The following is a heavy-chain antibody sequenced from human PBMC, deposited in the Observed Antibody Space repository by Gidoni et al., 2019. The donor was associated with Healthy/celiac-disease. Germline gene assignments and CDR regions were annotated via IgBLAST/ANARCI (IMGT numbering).Heavy chain of an antibody. CDR2: IYYSGST. CDR3: ARDRGGYCTNGVCPFGGWFDP. D-gene: IGHD2-8*01. J-gene: IGHJ5*02. Sequence: QVQLQESGPGLVKPSETLSLTCTVSGGSISSYYWSWIRQPPGKGLEWIGYIYYSGSTNYNPSLKSRVTISVDTSKNQFSLKLSSVTAADTAVYYCARDRGGYCTNGVCPFGGWFDPWGQGTLVTVSS. V-gene: IGHV4-59*01. CDR1: GGSISSYY.